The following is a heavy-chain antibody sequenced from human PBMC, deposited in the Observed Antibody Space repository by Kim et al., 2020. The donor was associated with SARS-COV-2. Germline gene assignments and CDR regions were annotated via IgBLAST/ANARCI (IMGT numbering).Heavy chain of an antibody. D-gene: IGHD3-9*01. Sequence: ASVKVSCKASGYTFTSYAMNWVRQAPGQGLEWMGWINTNTGNPTYAQDFTGRFVFSLDTSVSTAYLQISSLKAEDTAVYYCARDALRYFDWLLYGYYGMDVWGQGTTVTVSS. CDR2: INTNTGNP. J-gene: IGHJ6*02. CDR3: ARDALRYFDWLLYGYYGMDV. CDR1: GYTFTSYA. V-gene: IGHV7-4-1*02.